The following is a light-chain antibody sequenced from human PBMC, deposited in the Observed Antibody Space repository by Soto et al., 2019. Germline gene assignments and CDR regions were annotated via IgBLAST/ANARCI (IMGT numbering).Light chain of an antibody. CDR2: AAS. CDR3: QQLNSYPRVT. V-gene: IGKV1-9*01. J-gene: IGKJ4*01. Sequence: DIQLTQSPSFLSASVGARVTITCRASQGISSYLAWYQQKPVKAPKLLIYAASTLQSGVPSRFSGSGSGTEFNLTISSLQPEDFATYYCQQLNSYPRVTFGGGTKVEIK. CDR1: QGISSY.